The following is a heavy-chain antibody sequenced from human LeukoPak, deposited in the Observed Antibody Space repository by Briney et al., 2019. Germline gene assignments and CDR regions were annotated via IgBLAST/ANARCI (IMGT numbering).Heavy chain of an antibody. V-gene: IGHV3-43*02. CDR2: ISGDGGST. CDR1: GFTFDDYA. Sequence: GGSLRLSCAASGFTFDDYAMHWVRQAPGKGLEWVSLISGDGGSTYYADSVKGRFTISRDNSKNSLYLQMNSLRTEDTALHYCAKDKEDILTGYDYWGQGTLVTVSS. J-gene: IGHJ4*02. CDR3: AKDKEDILTGYDY. D-gene: IGHD3-9*01.